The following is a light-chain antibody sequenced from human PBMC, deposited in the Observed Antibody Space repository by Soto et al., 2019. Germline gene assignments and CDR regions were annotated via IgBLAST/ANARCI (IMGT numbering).Light chain of an antibody. CDR1: QSVGSTF. V-gene: IGKV3-20*01. J-gene: IGKJ1*01. CDR2: GVS. CDR3: GHSVSAPPRT. Sequence: EIVLTQSPGTLSVSPGERATLSCRASQSVGSTFLAWYQQKPGQAPRLLIYGVSKRAPGIPDRFSGSGSGKDFLLDISRLEPEDCAVYYFGHSVSAPPRTFGQGTRVELK.